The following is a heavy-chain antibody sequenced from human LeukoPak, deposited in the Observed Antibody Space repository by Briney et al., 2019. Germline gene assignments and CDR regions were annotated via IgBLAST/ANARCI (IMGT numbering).Heavy chain of an antibody. J-gene: IGHJ4*02. CDR1: GGSISSSSYY. V-gene: IGHV4-39*01. D-gene: IGHD2-8*01. CDR3: ARVGYCTNGVCPQRIFDY. Sequence: SETLSLTCTVSGGSISSSSYYWGWIRQPPGKGLEWIGSIYYSGSTYYNPSLKSRVTISVDTSKNQFSLKLSSVTAADTAVYYCARVGYCTNGVCPQRIFDYWGQGTLVTVSS. CDR2: IYYSGST.